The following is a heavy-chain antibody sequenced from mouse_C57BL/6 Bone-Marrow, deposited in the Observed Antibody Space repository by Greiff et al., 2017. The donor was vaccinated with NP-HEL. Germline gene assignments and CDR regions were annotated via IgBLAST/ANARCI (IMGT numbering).Heavy chain of an antibody. V-gene: IGHV6-3*01. D-gene: IGHD1-2*01. Sequence: EVHLVESGGGLVQPGGSMKLSCVASGFTFSNYWMNWVRQSPGKGLEWIAQIRLKSDNYTTHYAVSVKGRFTISRDESKSSVYLQMNNLRAEDTGIYYCAGLRRLLDYYAMDDWGQGTSVTVAS. J-gene: IGHJ4*01. CDR1: GFTFSNYW. CDR3: AGLRRLLDYYAMDD. CDR2: IRLKSDNYTT.